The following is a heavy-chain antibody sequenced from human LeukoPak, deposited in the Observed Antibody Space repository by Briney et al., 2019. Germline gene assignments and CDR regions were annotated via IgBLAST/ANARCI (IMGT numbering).Heavy chain of an antibody. Sequence: GGSLRLSCAASGFTFSSYGMHWVRQAPGKGLEWVAFIRYDGSNKYYADSVKGRFTISRDNSKNTLYLQMNSLRAEDTAVYYCAKPPHCSSTSCSRFDYWGQGTLVTVSS. D-gene: IGHD2-2*01. J-gene: IGHJ4*02. CDR2: IRYDGSNK. CDR1: GFTFSSYG. CDR3: AKPPHCSSTSCSRFDY. V-gene: IGHV3-30*02.